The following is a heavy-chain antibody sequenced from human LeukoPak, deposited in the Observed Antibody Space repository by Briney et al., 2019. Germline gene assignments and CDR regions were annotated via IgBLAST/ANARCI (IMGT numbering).Heavy chain of an antibody. Sequence: SQTLSLTCTVSGGSISSGDYYWSWIRRPPGKGLEWIGYIYYGGSTYYNPSLKSRVTISIDTSKNQFSLKLTSVTAADTAVYYCATQEDCSSTSCYKPSDYYYYMDVWGKGTTVTVSS. V-gene: IGHV4-30-4*08. CDR2: IYYGGST. J-gene: IGHJ6*03. CDR1: GGSISSGDYY. CDR3: ATQEDCSSTSCYKPSDYYYYMDV. D-gene: IGHD2-2*02.